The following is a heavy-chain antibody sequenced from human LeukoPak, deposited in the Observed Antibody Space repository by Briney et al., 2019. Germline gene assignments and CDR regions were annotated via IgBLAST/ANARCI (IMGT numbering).Heavy chain of an antibody. CDR3: ARGWKGIAAAGYFQH. V-gene: IGHV3-30-3*01. Sequence: GGSLRLSCAASGFTFSSHAMHWVRQAPGKGLEWVAVISYDGSNKYYADSVKGRFTISRDNSKNTLYLQMNSLRAEDTAVYYCARGWKGIAAAGYFQHWGQGTLVTVSS. CDR1: GFTFSSHA. CDR2: ISYDGSNK. D-gene: IGHD6-13*01. J-gene: IGHJ1*01.